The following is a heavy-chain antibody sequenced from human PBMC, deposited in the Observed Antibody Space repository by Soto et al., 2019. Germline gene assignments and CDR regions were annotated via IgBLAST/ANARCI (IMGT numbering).Heavy chain of an antibody. CDR2: MNPNSGNT. V-gene: IGHV1-8*01. CDR3: ARWTSGWYSGHAFDI. D-gene: IGHD6-19*01. CDR1: GYAFNGYD. J-gene: IGHJ3*02. Sequence: ASVKGTCKASGYAFNGYDTNWVRQDTGQGLEWMGWMNPNSGNTGYAQKFQGRVTMTRNTSISTAYMELSSLRSEDTAVYYCARWTSGWYSGHAFDIWGQGTMVTVSS.